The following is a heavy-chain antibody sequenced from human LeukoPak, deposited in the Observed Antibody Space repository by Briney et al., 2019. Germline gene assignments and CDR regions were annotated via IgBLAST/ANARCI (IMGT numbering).Heavy chain of an antibody. V-gene: IGHV5-51*01. CDR1: GYSFTIYW. Sequence: GESLKISCKGSGYSFTIYWIGWVRQMPGKGLEWMGIIYPADSDTRYSPSFQGQVTISADKSISTTYLQWSSLKALDTAMYYCARRGYCSSTSCAVSYFDLWGRGTLVTVSS. CDR2: IYPADSDT. J-gene: IGHJ2*01. CDR3: ARRGYCSSTSCAVSYFDL. D-gene: IGHD2-2*01.